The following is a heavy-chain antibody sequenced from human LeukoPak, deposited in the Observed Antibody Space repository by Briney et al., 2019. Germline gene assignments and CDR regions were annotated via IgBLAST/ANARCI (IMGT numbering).Heavy chain of an antibody. D-gene: IGHD3-22*01. Sequence: GGPMRLSSAASGFTLSSYGMNCDRQAPGKLLEWVSGISGSGGTAYYADSVKGRFTISRDTSKNSLSLQVSSLRAEDTAVYYCAKTNGYYSDWGQGTLVTVSS. CDR3: AKTNGYYSD. CDR2: ISGSGGTA. V-gene: IGHV3-23*01. CDR1: GFTLSSYG. J-gene: IGHJ4*02.